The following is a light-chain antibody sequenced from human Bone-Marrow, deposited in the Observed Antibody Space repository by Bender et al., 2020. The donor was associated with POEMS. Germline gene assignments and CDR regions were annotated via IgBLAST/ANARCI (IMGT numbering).Light chain of an antibody. Sequence: SYELTQPPSVSVSPGQTATITCSGDTLGDIFVCWYHQRPGQSPLLVIYQDTKRPSEIPERFSGSNSGNTATLTISGTQPLDEGDYYCQAWDTNSSGVFGGGTKLTVL. J-gene: IGLJ3*02. CDR1: TLGDIF. CDR3: QAWDTNSSGV. CDR2: QDT. V-gene: IGLV3-1*01.